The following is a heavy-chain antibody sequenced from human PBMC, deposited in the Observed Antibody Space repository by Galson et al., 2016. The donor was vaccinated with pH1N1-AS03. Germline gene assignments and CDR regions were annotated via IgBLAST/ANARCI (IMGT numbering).Heavy chain of an antibody. J-gene: IGHJ4*02. D-gene: IGHD4-23*01. CDR2: IYSGGTT. CDR3: VRDFRWGGNSGY. CDR1: GFTVSGSH. V-gene: IGHV3-66*01. Sequence: SLRLSCAASGFTVSGSHMNWVRQAPGKGLEWVSIIYSGGTTYYADSVKGRFIVSRDNSKNTLYLQMNSLRAEDTAVYYCVRDFRWGGNSGYWGQGTLVTVSS.